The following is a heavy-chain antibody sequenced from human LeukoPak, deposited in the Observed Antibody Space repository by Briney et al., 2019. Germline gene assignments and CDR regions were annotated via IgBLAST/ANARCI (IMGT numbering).Heavy chain of an antibody. CDR3: AREGGNYGKDV. CDR1: GFTFDDYA. V-gene: IGHV3-9*01. CDR2: ISWNSGSI. Sequence: PGGSLRLSCAASGFTFDDYAMHWVRQAPGKGLEWVSGISWNSGSIGYADSVKGRFTISRDNAKNSLYLQMNSLRVEETAVYYCAREGGNYGKDVWGRGTTVIVSS. J-gene: IGHJ6*02. D-gene: IGHD1-26*01.